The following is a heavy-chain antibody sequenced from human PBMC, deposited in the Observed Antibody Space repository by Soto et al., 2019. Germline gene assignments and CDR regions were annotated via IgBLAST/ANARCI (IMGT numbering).Heavy chain of an antibody. J-gene: IGHJ6*03. D-gene: IGHD2-2*01. V-gene: IGHV4-59*12. CDR1: GGSISSYY. CDR3: ARAGGKAAMKNYYYMDV. CDR2: IYYSGST. Sequence: SETLSLTCTVSGGSISSYYWSWIRQPPGKGLEWIGYIYYSGSTNYNPSLKSRVTISVDTSKNQFSLKLSSVTAADTAVYYCARAGGKAAMKNYYYMDVWGKXTTVTVSS.